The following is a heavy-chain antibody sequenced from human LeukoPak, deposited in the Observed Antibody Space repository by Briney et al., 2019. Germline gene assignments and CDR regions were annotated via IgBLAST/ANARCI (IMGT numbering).Heavy chain of an antibody. CDR2: ISAYNGNT. J-gene: IGHJ4*02. Sequence: ASVKVSCKTSGYTFSSYGISWVRQAPGQGLEWMAWISAYNGNTNYAQNFQGRVTMATDISTSTAYMELRSLKSDDTAVYYCARDQDGCLDSWGQGTLVTVSS. CDR3: ARDQDGCLDS. CDR1: GYTFSSYG. D-gene: IGHD3-10*01. V-gene: IGHV1-18*01.